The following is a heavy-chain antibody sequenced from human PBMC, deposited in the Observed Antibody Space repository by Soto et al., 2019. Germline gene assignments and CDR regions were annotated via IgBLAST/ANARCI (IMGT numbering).Heavy chain of an antibody. D-gene: IGHD3-10*01. V-gene: IGHV4-34*01. J-gene: IGHJ6*03. Sequence: QVQLQQWGAGLLKPSETLSLTCAVYGGSFSGYHWSWIRQTPGKGLEWIVEINDSGNINYNPSLMSRVTMLLYTPKRQSALKMSSVTAADSAVYYCARGLILWFGELSRRGGYYYCMDVWGKGTTVTVSS. CDR1: GGSFSGYH. CDR2: INDSGNI. CDR3: ARGLILWFGELSRRGGYYYCMDV.